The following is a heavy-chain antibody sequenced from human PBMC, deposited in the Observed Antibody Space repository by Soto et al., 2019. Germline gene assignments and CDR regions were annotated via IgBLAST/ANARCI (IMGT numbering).Heavy chain of an antibody. CDR3: ASLSAPSDY. J-gene: IGHJ4*02. V-gene: IGHV3-74*01. CDR1: GFTFSDYW. Sequence: LRRSCAASGFTFSDYWMHWVRQAPGKRLVWVSEIDSFGSTKNYADSVKGRFTISRDNAKNTLFLQMNSLRAEDTAIYYCASLSAPSDYWGQGTLVTVSS. D-gene: IGHD3-3*01. CDR2: IDSFGSTK.